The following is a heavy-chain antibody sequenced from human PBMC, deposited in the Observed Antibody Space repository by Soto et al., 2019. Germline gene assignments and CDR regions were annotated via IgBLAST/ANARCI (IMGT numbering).Heavy chain of an antibody. D-gene: IGHD6-6*01. CDR2: INHSGST. V-gene: IGHV4-34*01. CDR3: ARPSSSTFVGHTWSAP. J-gene: IGHJ5*02. Sequence: SETLSLTCAVYGGSFSGYYWSWIRQPPGKGLEWIGEINHSGSTNYNPSLKSRVTISVDTSKNQFSLKLSSVTAADTAVYYCARPSSSTFVGHTWSAPWGQGTLVTVSS. CDR1: GGSFSGYY.